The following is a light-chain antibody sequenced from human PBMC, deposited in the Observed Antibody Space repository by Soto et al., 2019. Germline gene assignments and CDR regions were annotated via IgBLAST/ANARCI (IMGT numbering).Light chain of an antibody. CDR1: QSVSSY. CDR2: RAS. J-gene: IGKJ2*01. CDR3: QQYNTWPPRYT. Sequence: EIVMTQSPATLSVSPGGRATLSSRASQSVSSYLAWYQQRPGQPPRLLIYRASTRATGIPARFSGSGSGTEFSLTITSLQSEDFAVYYCQQYNTWPPRYTFGQGTKLEI. V-gene: IGKV3-15*01.